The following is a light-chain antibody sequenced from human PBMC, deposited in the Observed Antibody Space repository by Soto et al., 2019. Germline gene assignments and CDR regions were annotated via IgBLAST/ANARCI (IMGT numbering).Light chain of an antibody. Sequence: TVLTHSPYCRSFAPAGRATLYSSVCQSVSSYLAWYQQKPGQAPRLLIYDASNRATGIPARFSGSGSGTDFTLTISSLLSEDFAVYFCWQYHIWPSSTFGPGTKVDI. CDR3: WQYHIWPSST. V-gene: IGKV3-11*01. J-gene: IGKJ1*01. CDR2: DAS. CDR1: QSVSSY.